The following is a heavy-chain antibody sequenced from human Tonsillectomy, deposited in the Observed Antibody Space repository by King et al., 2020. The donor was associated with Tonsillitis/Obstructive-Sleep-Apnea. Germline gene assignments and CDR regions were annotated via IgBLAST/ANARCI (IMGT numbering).Heavy chain of an antibody. J-gene: IGHJ5*02. CDR2: INTNTGNP. V-gene: IGHV7-4-1*02. CDR1: GYTFTSYA. D-gene: IGHD2-2*01. CDR3: ARVGTSWGPNWFDP. Sequence: QLVQSGSELKKPGASVKVSCKASGYTFTSYAMNWVRQAPGQGLEWMGWINTNTGNPTYTQGFTGRFVFSLDTSVSTAYLQISSLKAEDTAVYYCARVGTSWGPNWFDPWGQGTLVTVSS.